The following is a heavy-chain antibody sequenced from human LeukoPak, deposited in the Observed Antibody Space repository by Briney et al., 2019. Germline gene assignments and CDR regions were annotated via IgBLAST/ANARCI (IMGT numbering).Heavy chain of an antibody. CDR2: INYGGSGST. Sequence: SETLSLTCTVSGGSISSSSYYWGWLRQPPGKGLEWIGNINYGGSGSTYYNPSLKSRVTISVDTSRSQFSLKPNSVTAADTAVYYCARLPTGYPNWFDPWGQGTLVTVSS. J-gene: IGHJ5*02. V-gene: IGHV4-39*01. D-gene: IGHD3-9*01. CDR3: ARLPTGYPNWFDP. CDR1: GGSISSSSYY.